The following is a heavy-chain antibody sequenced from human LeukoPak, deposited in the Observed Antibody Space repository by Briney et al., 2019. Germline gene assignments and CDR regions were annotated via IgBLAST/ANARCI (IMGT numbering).Heavy chain of an antibody. V-gene: IGHV4-59*01. J-gene: IGHJ3*02. CDR2: IYYSGST. CDR1: GGSISSYY. Sequence: KPSETLSLTCSASGGSISSYYWSWIRQPPGKGLEWIGYIYYSGSTNYNPSLKRRVTISVDTSKNQFSLKLSSVTAADTAVYYCARVRTYYYDSSGFDAFDIWGQGTMVTVSS. CDR3: ARVRTYYYDSSGFDAFDI. D-gene: IGHD3-22*01.